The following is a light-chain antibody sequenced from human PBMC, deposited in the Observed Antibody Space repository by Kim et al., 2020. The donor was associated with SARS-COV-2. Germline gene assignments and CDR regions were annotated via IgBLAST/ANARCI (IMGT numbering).Light chain of an antibody. CDR2: GAS. Sequence: PGERATLSCRASQSVGSSYLAWYQQKPGQAPRLLIYGASSRATGIPDRFSGSGSGTDFTLTISRLEPEDFAVYYCQQYVSSPPVTFGQGTRLEIK. V-gene: IGKV3-20*01. J-gene: IGKJ5*01. CDR1: QSVGSSY. CDR3: QQYVSSPPVT.